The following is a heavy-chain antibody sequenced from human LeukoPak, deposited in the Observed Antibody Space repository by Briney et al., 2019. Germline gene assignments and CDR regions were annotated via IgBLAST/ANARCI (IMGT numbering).Heavy chain of an antibody. V-gene: IGHV4-59*01. CDR1: GGSISSYY. J-gene: IGHJ6*03. CDR2: IYYSGST. Sequence: SETLSLTCTVSGGSISSYYWSWIRQPPGKGLEWIGYIYYSGSTNYNPSLKSRVTISVDTSKNQFSLKLSSVTAADTAVYYCARATRDKYYYYMDVWGIGTTVTVSS. CDR3: ARATRDKYYYYMDV.